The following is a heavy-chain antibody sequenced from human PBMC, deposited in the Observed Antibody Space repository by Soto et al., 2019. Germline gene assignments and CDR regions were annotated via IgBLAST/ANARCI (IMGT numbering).Heavy chain of an antibody. D-gene: IGHD3-9*01. CDR3: VDVFTGSTFAY. CDR1: GVSIGASGDY. CDR2: VYRTGSV. Sequence: SETLSLTCTVTGVSIGASGDYWGWVRQPPGKGLEWIGSVYRTGSVYYNPSLYNPSLESRLSITVDTSKNQFSLKLRSVTAADTAVYYCVDVFTGSTFAYWGQGTLVTVSS. J-gene: IGHJ4*02. V-gene: IGHV4-39*01.